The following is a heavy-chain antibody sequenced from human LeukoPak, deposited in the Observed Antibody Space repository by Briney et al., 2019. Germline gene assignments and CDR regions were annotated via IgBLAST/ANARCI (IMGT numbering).Heavy chain of an antibody. CDR2: ISTSSSHI. Sequence: GGSLRLSCEASGFTFSAYAMTWVRQAPGKGLEWVSSISTSSSHIYYADSVKGRFTISRDNAKNSLYLQMHSLRAEDTAVYYCARDYDEDYWGQGTLVTVSS. V-gene: IGHV3-21*01. D-gene: IGHD5-12*01. J-gene: IGHJ4*02. CDR3: ARDYDEDY. CDR1: GFTFSAYA.